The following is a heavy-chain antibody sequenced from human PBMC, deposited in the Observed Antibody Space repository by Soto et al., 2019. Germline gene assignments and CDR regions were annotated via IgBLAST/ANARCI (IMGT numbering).Heavy chain of an antibody. CDR2: IYYSGST. V-gene: IGHV4-59*12. Sequence: SETLSLTCTVSGGSISSYYWSWIRQPPGKGLEWIGYIYYSGSTNYNPSLKSRVTISVDTSKNQFSLKLSSVTAADTAVYYCATYITMVRGVIIPHNWFDPWGQGTLVTVSS. CDR3: ATYITMVRGVIIPHNWFDP. J-gene: IGHJ5*02. CDR1: GGSISSYY. D-gene: IGHD3-10*01.